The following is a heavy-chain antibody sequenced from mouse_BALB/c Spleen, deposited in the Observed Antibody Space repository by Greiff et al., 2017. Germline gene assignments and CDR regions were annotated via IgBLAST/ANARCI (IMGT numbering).Heavy chain of an antibody. J-gene: IGHJ2*01. CDR1: GYSFTGYN. D-gene: IGHD3-1*01. V-gene: IGHV1S135*01. Sequence: EVQLQQSGPELGKPGASVKISCKASGYSFTGYNMYWVKQSHRKSLEWIGYIDPYNGGTSYNQKSKGKATLTVDKSSSTAYMHLNSLTSEDSAIYYCARTGNLGYFDYWGQGTTLTVSS. CDR2: IDPYNGGT. CDR3: ARTGNLGYFDY.